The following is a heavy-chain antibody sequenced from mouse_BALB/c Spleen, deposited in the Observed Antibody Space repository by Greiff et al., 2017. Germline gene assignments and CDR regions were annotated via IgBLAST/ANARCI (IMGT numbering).Heavy chain of an antibody. Sequence: EVQLVESGPELVKPGASVKVSCKASGYSFTDYNMYWVKQSHGKSLEWIGYIDPYNGGTSYNQKFKGKATLTVDKSSSTAFMHLNSLTSEDSAVYYCAREPLTIGTDGAWFAYWGQGTLVTVSA. D-gene: IGHD2-14*01. CDR1: GYSFTDYN. CDR2: IDPYNGGT. CDR3: AREPLTIGTDGAWFAY. J-gene: IGHJ3*01. V-gene: IGHV1S135*01.